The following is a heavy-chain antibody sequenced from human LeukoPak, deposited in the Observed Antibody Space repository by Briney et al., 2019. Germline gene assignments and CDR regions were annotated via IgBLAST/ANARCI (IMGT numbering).Heavy chain of an antibody. D-gene: IGHD2-21*02. V-gene: IGHV3-30*18. J-gene: IGHJ4*02. CDR1: GFTFSSYG. CDR3: AKEHIVVVTAVYYFDY. CDR2: ISYDGSNK. Sequence: GRSLRLSCAASGFTFSSYGMHWVRQAPGKGLEWVAVISYDGSNKYYADSVKGRFTISRDNSKNTLYLQMNSLRAEDTAVYYCAKEHIVVVTAVYYFDYWGQGTLVTVSS.